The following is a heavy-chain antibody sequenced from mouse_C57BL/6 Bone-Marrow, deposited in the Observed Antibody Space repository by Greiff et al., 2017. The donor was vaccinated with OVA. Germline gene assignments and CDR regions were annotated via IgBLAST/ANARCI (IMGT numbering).Heavy chain of an antibody. Sequence: EVQVVESGGGLVQPGGSLKLSCAASGFTFSDYYMYWVRQTPEKRLEWVAYISNGGGSTYYPDTVKGRFTISRDNAKNTLYLQMSRLKSEDTAMYYCARHDYSKGDYWGQGTTLTVSS. V-gene: IGHV5-12*01. CDR2: ISNGGGST. CDR3: ARHDYSKGDY. J-gene: IGHJ2*01. CDR1: GFTFSDYY. D-gene: IGHD2-5*01.